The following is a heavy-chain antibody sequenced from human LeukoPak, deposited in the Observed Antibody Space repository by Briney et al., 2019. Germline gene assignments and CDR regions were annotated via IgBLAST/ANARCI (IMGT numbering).Heavy chain of an antibody. V-gene: IGHV1-18*01. Sequence: ASVKVSCKASGDTFTSYGISWVRQAPGQGPEWMGWISAYNGNTNYAQKLQGRVTMTTDTSTSTAYMELRSLRSDDTAVYYCARAEYSSSADIYWGQGTLVTVSS. CDR2: ISAYNGNT. D-gene: IGHD6-6*01. CDR1: GDTFTSYG. J-gene: IGHJ4*02. CDR3: ARAEYSSSADIY.